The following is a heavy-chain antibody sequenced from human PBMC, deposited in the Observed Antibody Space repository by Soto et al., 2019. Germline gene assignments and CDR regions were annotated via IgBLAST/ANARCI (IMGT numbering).Heavy chain of an antibody. CDR3: AADRYYYDSSGYPVFDY. CDR1: GFTFTSSA. CDR2: IVVGSGNT. D-gene: IGHD3-22*01. J-gene: IGHJ4*02. Sequence: QMQLVQSGPEVKKPGTSVKVSCKASGFTFTSSAVQWVRQARGQRLEWIGWIVVGSGNTNYAQKFQERVTITRDMSTSTAYMELSSLRSEDTAVYYCAADRYYYDSSGYPVFDYWGQGTLVTVSS. V-gene: IGHV1-58*01.